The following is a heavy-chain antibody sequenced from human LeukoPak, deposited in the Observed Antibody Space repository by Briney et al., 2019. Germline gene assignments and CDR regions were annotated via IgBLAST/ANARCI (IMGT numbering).Heavy chain of an antibody. CDR2: ISASGP. J-gene: IGHJ4*02. CDR3: ARMYNSTVPPGY. D-gene: IGHD1-1*01. V-gene: IGHV3-23*01. CDR1: GFTFSRLA. Sequence: GGSLRLSCAASGFTFSRLAMTWVRQAPGKGLEWVSTISASGPYYADAVRGRFTISRDNSRNTLSLQMDSLRAEDTAVYYCARMYNSTVPPGYWGQGTLVTVSS.